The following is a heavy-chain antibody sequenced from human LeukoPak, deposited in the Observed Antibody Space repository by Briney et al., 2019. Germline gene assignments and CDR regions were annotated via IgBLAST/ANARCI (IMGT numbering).Heavy chain of an antibody. V-gene: IGHV3-30*18. CDR3: AKAGFRCSSTSCYKYFQH. CDR1: GFTFSSYG. Sequence: PGRSLRLSCAASGFTFSSYGMHWVRQAPGKGLEWVAVISYDGSNKYYADSVKGRFTISRDNSKSTLYLQMNSLRAEDTAVYYCAKAGFRCSSTSCYKYFQHWGQGTLVTVSS. J-gene: IGHJ1*01. D-gene: IGHD2-2*02. CDR2: ISYDGSNK.